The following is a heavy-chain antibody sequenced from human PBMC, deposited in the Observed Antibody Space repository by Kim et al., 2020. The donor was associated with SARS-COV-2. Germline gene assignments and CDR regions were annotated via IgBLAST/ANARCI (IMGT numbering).Heavy chain of an antibody. J-gene: IGHJ4*02. CDR2: SGST. Sequence: SGSTNYNPSLKSRVTISVGTSKNQFSLKLSSVTAADTAVYYCARGRAFDYWGQGTLVTVSS. V-gene: IGHV4-34*01. CDR3: ARGRAFDY.